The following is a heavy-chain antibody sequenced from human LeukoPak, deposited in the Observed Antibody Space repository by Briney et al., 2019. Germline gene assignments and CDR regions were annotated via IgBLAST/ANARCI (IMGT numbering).Heavy chain of an antibody. CDR2: IRSKAYGGTT. V-gene: IGHV3-49*04. Sequence: GGSLRLSCTASGFTFGDYAMSWVRQAPGKGLEWVGFIRSKAYGGTTEYAASAKGRFTISRDDSKSIAYLQMNSLKTEDTAVYYCTRPRQGVVLDRGAFDIWGQGTMVTVSS. CDR3: TRPRQGVVLDRGAFDI. D-gene: IGHD3-3*01. CDR1: GFTFGDYA. J-gene: IGHJ3*02.